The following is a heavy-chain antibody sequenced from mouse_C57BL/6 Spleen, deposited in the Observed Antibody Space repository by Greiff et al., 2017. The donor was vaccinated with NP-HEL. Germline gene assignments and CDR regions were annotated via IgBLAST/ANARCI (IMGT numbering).Heavy chain of an antibody. J-gene: IGHJ4*01. CDR3: ARFTTVGAMDY. CDR2: IHPNSGST. Sequence: QVQLQQPGAELVKPGALVKLSCKASGYTFTSYWMHWVKQRPGQGLEWIGMIHPNSGSTNYNEKFKSKATLTVDKSSSTAYMQLSSLTSEDSAVYYCARFTTVGAMDYWGQGTSVTVSS. D-gene: IGHD1-1*01. V-gene: IGHV1-64*01. CDR1: GYTFTSYW.